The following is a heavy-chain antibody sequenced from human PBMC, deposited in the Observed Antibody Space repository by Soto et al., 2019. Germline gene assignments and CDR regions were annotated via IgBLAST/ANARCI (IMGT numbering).Heavy chain of an antibody. CDR3: ARSGYSVYYYYGMDV. V-gene: IGHV3-30*03. Sequence: QVQLVESGGGVVQPGRSLRLSCAASGFTFSSYGMHWVRQAPGKGLEWVAVISYDGSNKYYADSVKGRFTISRDNSKNTLYLQMNSLRAEDTAVYYCARSGYSVYYYYGMDVWGQGTTVTVSS. D-gene: IGHD3-3*01. CDR2: ISYDGSNK. J-gene: IGHJ6*02. CDR1: GFTFSSYG.